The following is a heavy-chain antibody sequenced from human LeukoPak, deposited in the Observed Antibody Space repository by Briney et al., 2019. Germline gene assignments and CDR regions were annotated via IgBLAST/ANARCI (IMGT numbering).Heavy chain of an antibody. CDR1: GGSFSGYY. D-gene: IGHD3-9*01. CDR3: ARGTDVLRYFDWLLPFDY. V-gene: IGHV4-34*01. CDR2: INHSGST. Sequence: SETLSLTCAVYGGSFSGYYWRWIRQPPGKGLEWIGEINHSGSTNYNPSLKSRVTISVDTSKNQFSLKLSSVTAADTAVYYCARGTDVLRYFDWLLPFDYWGQGTLVTVSS. J-gene: IGHJ4*02.